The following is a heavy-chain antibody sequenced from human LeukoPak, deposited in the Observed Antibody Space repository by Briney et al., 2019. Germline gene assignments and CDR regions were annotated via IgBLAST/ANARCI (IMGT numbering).Heavy chain of an antibody. CDR2: IRYDGSNK. V-gene: IGHV3-30*02. J-gene: IGHJ4*02. CDR1: GFTFSSYG. CDR3: ARAYYYDSSGYPLDY. D-gene: IGHD3-22*01. Sequence: GGSLRLSCAASGFTFSSYGIHWVRQAPGKGLEWVAFIRYDGSNKYYADSVKGRFTISRDNSKNTLYLQMNSLRAEDTAVYYCARAYYYDSSGYPLDYWGQGTLVTVSS.